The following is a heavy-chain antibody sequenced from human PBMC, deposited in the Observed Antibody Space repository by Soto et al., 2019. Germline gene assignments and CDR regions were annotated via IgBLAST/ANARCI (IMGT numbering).Heavy chain of an antibody. Sequence: GGSLRLSXTASGFTFTHYAMSWVRQASGRGLEWVSFISDDGHNTYYADAVKGRFTMSRDNSKNTLYLQMNSLRAEDTAVYYCARVRGGSYVPPDYWGQGTLVTVSS. J-gene: IGHJ4*02. CDR3: ARVRGGSYVPPDY. CDR1: GFTFTHYA. CDR2: ISDDGHNT. D-gene: IGHD1-26*01. V-gene: IGHV3-23*01.